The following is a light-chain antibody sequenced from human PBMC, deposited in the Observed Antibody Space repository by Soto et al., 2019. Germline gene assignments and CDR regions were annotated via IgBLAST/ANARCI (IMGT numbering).Light chain of an antibody. CDR3: QQYDSYSLMYT. Sequence: DIQMTQSPSTLSASVGDRVTITCRASQSVSSWLAGQSISGWLAWYQQKPGKAPKLLIYKASSLESGVPSRFSGSGSGTEFTLTISSLQPEDSATYYCQQYDSYSLMYTFGQGTKLEIK. V-gene: IGKV1-5*03. CDR1: QSVSSWLAGQSISGW. J-gene: IGKJ2*01. CDR2: KAS.